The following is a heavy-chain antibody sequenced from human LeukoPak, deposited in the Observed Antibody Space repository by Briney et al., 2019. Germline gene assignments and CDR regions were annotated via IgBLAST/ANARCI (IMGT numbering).Heavy chain of an antibody. CDR2: ISGSGGST. Sequence: GGSLRLSCAASGFRFGSDWMSWVRQAPGKGLQWVSVISGSGGSTYYAESVKGRFTISRDNSKNTLYLQMNSLRAEDTAVYYCAKGSSGWLTLQYFQHWGQGTLVTVSS. D-gene: IGHD6-19*01. CDR1: GFRFGSDW. CDR3: AKGSSGWLTLQYFQH. V-gene: IGHV3-23*01. J-gene: IGHJ1*01.